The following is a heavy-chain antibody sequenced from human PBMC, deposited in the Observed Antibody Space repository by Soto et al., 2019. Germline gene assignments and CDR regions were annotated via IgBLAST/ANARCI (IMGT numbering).Heavy chain of an antibody. V-gene: IGHV3-48*01. CDR1: GFTFSSYS. D-gene: IGHD6-19*01. CDR3: ARRSSGWYFDY. J-gene: IGHJ4*02. Sequence: PRGSLRLSFAASGFTFSSYSMNWACQAPGKGLEWVSYISSSSSTIYYADSVKGRFTISRDNSKNTLYLQMNSLRAEDTAVYYCARRSSGWYFDYWGQGTLVTVSS. CDR2: ISSSSSTI.